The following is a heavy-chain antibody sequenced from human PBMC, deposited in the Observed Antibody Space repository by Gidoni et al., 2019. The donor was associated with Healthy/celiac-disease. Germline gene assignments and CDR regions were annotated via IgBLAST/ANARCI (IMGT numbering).Heavy chain of an antibody. Sequence: EVQLVESGGGLVKPGGSLRLSCAASGFTFSRYSMNWVRQAPGKGLEWVSSISSSRSYIYYADSVKGRFTISRDNAKNSLYLQMNSLRAEDTAVYYCARVITGTTYYYYGMDVWGQGTTVTVSS. J-gene: IGHJ6*02. D-gene: IGHD1-7*01. CDR1: GFTFSRYS. V-gene: IGHV3-21*01. CDR2: ISSSRSYI. CDR3: ARVITGTTYYYYGMDV.